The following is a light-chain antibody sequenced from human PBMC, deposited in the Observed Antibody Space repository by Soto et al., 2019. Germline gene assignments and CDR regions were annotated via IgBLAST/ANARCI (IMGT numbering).Light chain of an antibody. V-gene: IGKV3D-15*01. CDR1: QSVSSN. J-gene: IGKJ1*01. CDR2: GAS. Sequence: EIVMTQSPATLSVSPGERATLSCRASQSVSSNLAWYQQKPGQAPRLLIYGASNRATGIPDRFSGSGSGTEFTLTISSLQSEDFAVYYCQQYDNWPPAWTFGQGTKVDIK. CDR3: QQYDNWPPAWT.